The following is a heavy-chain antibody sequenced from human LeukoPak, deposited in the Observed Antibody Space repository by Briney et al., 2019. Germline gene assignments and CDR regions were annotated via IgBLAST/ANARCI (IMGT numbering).Heavy chain of an antibody. J-gene: IGHJ4*02. V-gene: IGHV3-23*01. D-gene: IGHD3-10*01. CDR1: GFTFSSYA. Sequence: GGSLRLSCAASGFTFSSYAMSWVRQAPGKGLEWVSAISGSGGSTYYADSVKGRFTISRDNSKNTLYLQMNSLRAEDTAVYYCAKDLGPGVRGVLAGTDYWGQGTLVTVSS. CDR2: ISGSGGST. CDR3: AKDLGPGVRGVLAGTDY.